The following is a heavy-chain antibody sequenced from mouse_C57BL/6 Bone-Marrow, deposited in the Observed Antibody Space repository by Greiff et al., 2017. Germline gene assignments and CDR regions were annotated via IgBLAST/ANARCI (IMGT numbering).Heavy chain of an antibody. Sequence: VQLQQSGPELVKPGASVKMSCKASGYTFTDYNMHWVKQSHGKSLEWIGYINPNNGGTSYNQKFQGKATLTVNKSSSTAYMELRSLTSEASAVYYCAGGSAGSDYWGQGTTLTVSS. CDR2: INPNNGGT. V-gene: IGHV1-22*01. D-gene: IGHD6-1*01. CDR3: AGGSAGSDY. J-gene: IGHJ2*01. CDR1: GYTFTDYN.